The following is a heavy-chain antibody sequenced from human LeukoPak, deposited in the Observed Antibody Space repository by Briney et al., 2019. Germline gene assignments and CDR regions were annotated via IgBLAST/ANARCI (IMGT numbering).Heavy chain of an antibody. D-gene: IGHD5-12*01. CDR3: ACTSGYDFSSYYYYYMDV. CDR1: GFTFSSYS. V-gene: IGHV3-21*01. Sequence: GGSLRLSCAASGFTFSSYSMNWVRQAPGKGLEWVSSISSGSSYIYYADSVKGRFTISRDNAKNSLYLQMNSQSAEDTAVYYCACTSGYDFSSYYYYYMDVWGKGTTVTVSS. CDR2: ISSGSSYI. J-gene: IGHJ6*03.